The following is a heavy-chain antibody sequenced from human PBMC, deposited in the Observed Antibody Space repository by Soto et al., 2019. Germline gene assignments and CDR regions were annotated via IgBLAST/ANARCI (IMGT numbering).Heavy chain of an antibody. J-gene: IGHJ5*02. CDR1: GGSINSYY. Sequence: SETLSLTCTVSGGSINSYYWSWIRQPPGKGLECIGYIYYSGSTNYNPSLKSRVTISVDTSKNQFSLKLSSVTAADTAVYYCARGMTTVVTTAWWFDPWGQGTLVTVSS. CDR3: ARGMTTVVTTAWWFDP. D-gene: IGHD4-17*01. V-gene: IGHV4-59*12. CDR2: IYYSGST.